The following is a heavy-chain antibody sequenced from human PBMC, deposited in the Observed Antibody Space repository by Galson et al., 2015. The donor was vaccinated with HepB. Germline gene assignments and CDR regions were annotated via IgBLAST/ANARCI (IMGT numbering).Heavy chain of an antibody. CDR1: GFTFSDYY. Sequence: SLRLSCAASGFTFSDYYMSWIRQAPGKGLEWVSYISSSSSYTNYADSVKGRFTISRDNAKNSLYLQMNSLRAEDTAVYYCAREASRLNYGGNARGAFDIWGQGTMVTVSS. D-gene: IGHD4-23*01. V-gene: IGHV3-11*06. CDR3: AREASRLNYGGNARGAFDI. J-gene: IGHJ3*02. CDR2: ISSSSSYT.